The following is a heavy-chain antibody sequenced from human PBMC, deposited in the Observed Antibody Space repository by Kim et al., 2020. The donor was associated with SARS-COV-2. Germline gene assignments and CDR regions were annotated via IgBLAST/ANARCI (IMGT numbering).Heavy chain of an antibody. CDR3: AGSFGAMSLDY. V-gene: IGHV4-59*13. D-gene: IGHD3-10*01. Sequence: SETLYLTCSVSGGSMNSYYWSWIRQPPGKGLDWIGNIYYTWAINYNPSLKSRVTISLDTSKNQFSLTLSSVTAADTAVYYCAGSFGAMSLDYWGQGTLFT. J-gene: IGHJ4*02. CDR1: GGSMNSYY. CDR2: IYYTWAI.